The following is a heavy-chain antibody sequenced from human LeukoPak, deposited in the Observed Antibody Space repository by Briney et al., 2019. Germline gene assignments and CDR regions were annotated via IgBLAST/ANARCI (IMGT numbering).Heavy chain of an antibody. CDR2: ISAYNGNT. D-gene: IGHD4-11*01. CDR3: ARSDRLQDYYYYMDV. Sequence: ASVKVSCKASGYTFTGYGISWVRQAPGQGLEWMGWISAYNGNTNYAQKLEGRVTMTTDTSTSTAYMELRSLRSDDTAVYYCARSDRLQDYYYYMDVWGKGPTVTVSS. CDR1: GYTFTGYG. J-gene: IGHJ6*03. V-gene: IGHV1-18*01.